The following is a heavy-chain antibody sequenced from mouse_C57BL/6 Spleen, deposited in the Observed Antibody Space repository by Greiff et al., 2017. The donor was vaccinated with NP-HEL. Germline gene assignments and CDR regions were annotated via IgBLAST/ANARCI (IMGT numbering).Heavy chain of an antibody. J-gene: IGHJ1*03. V-gene: IGHV1-64*01. CDR1: GYTFTSYW. CDR2: IHPNSGST. Sequence: QVQLQQPGAELVKPGASVKLSCKASGYTFTSYWMHWVKQRPGQGLEWIGMIHPNSGSTNYNEKFKSKATLTVDKSSSTAYMHLSSLTSEDSAVYYCARSVTTEGYFDVWGTGTTVTVSS. D-gene: IGHD2-13*01. CDR3: ARSVTTEGYFDV.